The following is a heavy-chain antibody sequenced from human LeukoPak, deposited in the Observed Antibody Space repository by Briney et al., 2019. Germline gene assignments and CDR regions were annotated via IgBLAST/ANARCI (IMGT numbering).Heavy chain of an antibody. D-gene: IGHD3-22*01. J-gene: IGHJ4*02. CDR1: GFTLSSFG. Sequence: TGGSLRLSCAASGFTLSSFGMNWVRQAPGKGLVWVSRINSDGSSTSYADSVKGRFTISRDNAKNTLYLQMNSLRAEDTAVYYCARDTITMTIDYWGQGTLVTVSS. V-gene: IGHV3-74*01. CDR2: INSDGSST. CDR3: ARDTITMTIDY.